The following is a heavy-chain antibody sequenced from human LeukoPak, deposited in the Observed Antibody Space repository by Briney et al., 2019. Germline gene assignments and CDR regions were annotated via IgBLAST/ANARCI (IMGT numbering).Heavy chain of an antibody. CDR2: IYYSGST. D-gene: IGHD6-6*01. CDR3: ARDWGVGGRPGYMDV. J-gene: IGHJ6*03. CDR1: GGSISSSSYY. Sequence: SETLSLTCTVSGGSISSSSYYWGWIRQPPGKGLEWIGSIYYSGSTYYNPSLKSRVTISVDTSKNQFSLKLSSVTAADTAVYFCARDWGVGGRPGYMDVWGKGTTVTVSS. V-gene: IGHV4-39*07.